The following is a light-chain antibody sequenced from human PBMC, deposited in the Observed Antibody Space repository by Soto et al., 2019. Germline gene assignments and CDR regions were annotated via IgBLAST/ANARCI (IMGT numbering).Light chain of an antibody. Sequence: LAQPASVSGSPGQSITISCTGTSSDIGTYNLVSWYQHYPGKAPKLMIYEGIKRPSGVSNRFSGSKSGNTAFLTISGLQAEDAADYYCCSYAGSGTDNYVFGSGAKVTVL. CDR2: EGI. V-gene: IGLV2-23*01. CDR3: CSYAGSGTDNYV. J-gene: IGLJ1*01. CDR1: SSDIGTYNL.